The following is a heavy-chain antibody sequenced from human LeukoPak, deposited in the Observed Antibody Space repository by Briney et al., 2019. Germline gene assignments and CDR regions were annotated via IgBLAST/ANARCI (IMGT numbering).Heavy chain of an antibody. V-gene: IGHV3-23*01. CDR3: AKGYYYDSSGYYRNWFDP. CDR2: ISGSGGSA. CDR1: GFTFSSYA. Sequence: SGGSLRLSCAASGFTFSSYAMSWVRQAPGKGLEWVSAISGSGGSAYYADSVKGRFTISRDNSKNTLYLQMNSLRAEDTAVYYYAKGYYYDSSGYYRNWFDPWGQGTLVTVSS. J-gene: IGHJ5*02. D-gene: IGHD3-22*01.